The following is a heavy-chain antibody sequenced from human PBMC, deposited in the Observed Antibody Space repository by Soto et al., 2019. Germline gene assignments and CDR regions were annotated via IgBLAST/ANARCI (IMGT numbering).Heavy chain of an antibody. V-gene: IGHV4-38-2*02. CDR1: GFPISSTYS. Sequence: PSETLSLTCLVSGFPISSTYSWGWIRQPPGKGLEWIGSIPHSGTTSYSPSLTSRVSISVDTSKNQVSLKLTSVTAADTAVYFCARVTMVIRDSDHFGVDVWGHGTTVTVSS. J-gene: IGHJ6*02. CDR3: ARVTMVIRDSDHFGVDV. D-gene: IGHD4-17*01. CDR2: IPHSGTT.